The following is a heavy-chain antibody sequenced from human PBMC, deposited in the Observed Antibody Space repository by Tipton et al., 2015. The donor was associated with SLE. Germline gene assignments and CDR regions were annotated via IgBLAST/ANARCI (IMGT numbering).Heavy chain of an antibody. Sequence: QSGAEVKKPGASVKVSCKASGYTFTSYGISWVRQAPGQGLEWMGWISAYNGNANYAQKLQGRVTMTTDTSTSTAYMELRSLRSDDTAVYYCAREVGAAAGTEYYYYYGMDVWGQGTTVTVSS. CDR3: AREVGAAAGTEYYYYYGMDV. D-gene: IGHD6-13*01. V-gene: IGHV1-18*01. J-gene: IGHJ6*02. CDR1: GYTFTSYG. CDR2: ISAYNGNA.